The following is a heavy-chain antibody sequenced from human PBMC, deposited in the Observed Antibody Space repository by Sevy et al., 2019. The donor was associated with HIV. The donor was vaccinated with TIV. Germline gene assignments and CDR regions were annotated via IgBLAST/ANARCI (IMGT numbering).Heavy chain of an antibody. V-gene: IGHV3-23*01. J-gene: IGHJ4*02. D-gene: IGHD2-2*01. CDR2: ISGSGGRT. CDR1: GFTFISYA. CDR3: AKDQGYCSSTSCYSDY. Sequence: GGSLRLSCAASGFTFISYAMSWVRQAPGKGLEWVSAISGSGGRTYYADSVKGRFTISRDISKNTLYLQMNSLRAEDTAVYHCAKDQGYCSSTSCYSDYWGQGTLVTVSS.